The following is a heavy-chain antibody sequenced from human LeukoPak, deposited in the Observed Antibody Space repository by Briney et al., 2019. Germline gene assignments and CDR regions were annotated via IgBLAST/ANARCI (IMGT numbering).Heavy chain of an antibody. D-gene: IGHD2-15*01. CDR1: GFTFSSYA. CDR3: AKTGVGYCTGGSCSAADY. V-gene: IGHV3-23*01. CDR2: ISGSGGST. Sequence: GGCLRLSCAASGFTFSSYAMSWVRQAPGKGLEWVSAISGSGGSTNYADSVKGRFTISRDNSKNPLYLQMNSLRAEDTAVFYCAKTGVGYCTGGSCSAADYWGQGTPVTVSS. J-gene: IGHJ4*02.